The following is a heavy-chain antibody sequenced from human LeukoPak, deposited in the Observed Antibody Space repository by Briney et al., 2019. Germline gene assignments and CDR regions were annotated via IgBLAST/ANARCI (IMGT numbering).Heavy chain of an antibody. CDR3: AKDLTIFGVGFDQQYYFDY. V-gene: IGHV3-30*02. Sequence: GGSLRLSCAASGFTFSSYDMHWVRQAPGKGLEWVAFIRYDGSNKYYADSVKGRFTISRDNSKNTLYLQMNSLRAEDTAVYYCAKDLTIFGVGFDQQYYFDYWGQGTLVTVSS. CDR1: GFTFSSYD. D-gene: IGHD3-3*01. CDR2: IRYDGSNK. J-gene: IGHJ4*02.